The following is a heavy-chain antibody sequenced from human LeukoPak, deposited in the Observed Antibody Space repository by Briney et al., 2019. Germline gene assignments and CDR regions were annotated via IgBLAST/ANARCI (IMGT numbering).Heavy chain of an antibody. J-gene: IGHJ4*02. Sequence: ASVKVSCKASGYTFTSYAISWVRQAPGQGLEWMGGIIPIFGTANYAQKFQGRVTITADESTSTAYMELSSLRSEDTAVYYCARDKPGYSGYDSLGFDYWGQGTLVTVSS. CDR3: ARDKPGYSGYDSLGFDY. CDR2: IIPIFGTA. D-gene: IGHD5-12*01. V-gene: IGHV1-69*13. CDR1: GYTFTSYA.